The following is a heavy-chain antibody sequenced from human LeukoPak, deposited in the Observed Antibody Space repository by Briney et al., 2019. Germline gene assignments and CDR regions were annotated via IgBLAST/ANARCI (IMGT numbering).Heavy chain of an antibody. Sequence: SETLSLTCAVSGGSISSGGYYWSWIRQPPGKGLEWIGEINHSGSTNYNPSLKSRVTISVDTSKNQFSLKLSSVTAADTAVYYCARGRAGYYDSSVPALNWFDPWGQGTLVTVSS. CDR1: GGSISSGGYY. J-gene: IGHJ5*02. V-gene: IGHV4-34*01. CDR3: ARGRAGYYDSSVPALNWFDP. D-gene: IGHD3-22*01. CDR2: INHSGST.